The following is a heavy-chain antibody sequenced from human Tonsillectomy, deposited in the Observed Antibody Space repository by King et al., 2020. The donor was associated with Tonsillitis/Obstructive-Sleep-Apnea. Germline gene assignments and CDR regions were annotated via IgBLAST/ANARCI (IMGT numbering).Heavy chain of an antibody. J-gene: IGHJ4*02. V-gene: IGHV3-30*04. CDR2: ISYDGSNK. D-gene: IGHD6-13*01. CDR1: GFTFSSCA. Sequence: VQLVESGGGVVQPGRSLRLSCTASGFTFSSCAMHWVRQAPGKGLEWVAVISYDGSNKYYADSVKGRFTIYRDNSKNTLCLQMNSLRAEDTAVYYCARGPLFEVAAAGEVDFWGQGTLVTVSS. CDR3: ARGPLFEVAAAGEVDF.